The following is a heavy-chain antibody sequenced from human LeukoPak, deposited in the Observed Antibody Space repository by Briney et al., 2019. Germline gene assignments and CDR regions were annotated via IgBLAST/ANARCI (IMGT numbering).Heavy chain of an antibody. CDR3: VREDTPATANY. CDR2: ISGSGSST. D-gene: IGHD2-21*02. J-gene: IGHJ4*02. Sequence: GGSLRLSCAASGFTFSNCAMSWVRQAPEKGLEWVSGISGSGSSTYYADSVTGRFTISRDNSKDTLFLQMHSLRPGDTAVYYCVREDTPATANYWGQGTLVTISS. CDR1: GFTFSNCA. V-gene: IGHV3-23*01.